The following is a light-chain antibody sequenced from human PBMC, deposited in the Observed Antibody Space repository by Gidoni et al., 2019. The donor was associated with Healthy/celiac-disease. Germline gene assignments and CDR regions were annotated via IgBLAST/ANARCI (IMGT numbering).Light chain of an antibody. Sequence: IQSNQSPSSLSASVGDRVTITCRASQSISSYLNWYQQKPGKAPKLLIYAASSFESGVPSRFSGSGSGTDFTLTISRLQPEDFATYYCQQSYSTCTFGGGTKVEIK. V-gene: IGKV1-39*01. J-gene: IGKJ4*02. CDR1: QSISSY. CDR2: AAS. CDR3: QQSYSTCT.